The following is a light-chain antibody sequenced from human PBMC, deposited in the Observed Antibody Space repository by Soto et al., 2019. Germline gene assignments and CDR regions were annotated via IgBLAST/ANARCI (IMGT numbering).Light chain of an antibody. CDR1: SSDVGGYNY. Sequence: QSVLTQPASVSGSPGQSITISCTGTSSDVGGYNYVSWYQQHPGKAPKLMIYDVSNRPSGVSNRFSGSKSGNTASLTISGLQAEDEADYYCSSYTSSSISYVFGTSTKVTV. CDR3: SSYTSSSISYV. J-gene: IGLJ1*01. CDR2: DVS. V-gene: IGLV2-14*01.